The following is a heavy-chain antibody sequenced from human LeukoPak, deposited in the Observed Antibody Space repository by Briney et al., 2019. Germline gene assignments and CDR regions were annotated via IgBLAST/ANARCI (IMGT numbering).Heavy chain of an antibody. CDR3: ARDSYDAAAGY. CDR1: GGSVSSGSYY. D-gene: IGHD6-13*01. V-gene: IGHV4-61*01. CDR2: IYYSGST. Sequence: SETLSLTRTVSGGSVSSGSYYWSWIRQPPGKGLEWIGYIYYSGSTNYNPSLKSRVTISVDTSKNQFSLKLSSVTAADMAVYYCARDSYDAAAGYWGQGTLVTVSS. J-gene: IGHJ4*02.